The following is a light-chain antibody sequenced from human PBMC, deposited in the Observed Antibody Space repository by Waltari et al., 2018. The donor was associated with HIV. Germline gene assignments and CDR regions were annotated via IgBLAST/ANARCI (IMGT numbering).Light chain of an antibody. CDR2: KAS. CDR1: QSISSW. J-gene: IGKJ1*01. CDR3: QQYNTFTWT. V-gene: IGKV1-5*03. Sequence: IQMTQFPSTLSASVAERVTITCRASQSISSWLAWYQQKPGKAPKLLIYKASSLESGVPSRFSGSGSGTEFTLTISSLQPDDFATYYCQQYNTFTWTFGQGTKVEIK.